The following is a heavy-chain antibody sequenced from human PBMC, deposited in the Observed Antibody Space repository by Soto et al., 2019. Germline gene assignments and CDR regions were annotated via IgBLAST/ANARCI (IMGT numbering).Heavy chain of an antibody. CDR1: GFTFDTYW. D-gene: IGHD3-3*01. J-gene: IGHJ4*02. CDR3: SRHYDFWTGYYLPGDY. Sequence: EVQLVESGGGLVQPGESLRLSCEASGFTFDTYWMHWVRQPPGKGLEWVSRINSDGSNIRYADSVKGRFTISRDNAKNTLYLQMNSLGAEDTAVYFCSRHYDFWTGYYLPGDYWGQGTLVPVSS. V-gene: IGHV3-74*01. CDR2: INSDGSNI.